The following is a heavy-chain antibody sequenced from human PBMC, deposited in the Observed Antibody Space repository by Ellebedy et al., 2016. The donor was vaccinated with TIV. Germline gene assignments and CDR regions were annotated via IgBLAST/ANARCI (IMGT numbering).Heavy chain of an antibody. J-gene: IGHJ3*02. V-gene: IGHV1-58*01. CDR2: IVVGSGNT. Sequence: SVKVSXKASRFTFTSSAVQWVRQARGQRLEWIGWIVVGSGNTNYAQKFQERVTITRDMSTSTAYMELSSLRSEDTAVYYCAADEKYQLGSDAFDIWGQGTMVTVSS. CDR3: AADEKYQLGSDAFDI. CDR1: RFTFTSSA. D-gene: IGHD2-2*01.